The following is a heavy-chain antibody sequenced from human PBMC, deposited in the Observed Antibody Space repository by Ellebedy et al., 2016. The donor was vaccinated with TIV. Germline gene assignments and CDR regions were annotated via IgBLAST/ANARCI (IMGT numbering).Heavy chain of an antibody. CDR2: INPSGGST. CDR1: GYTFSSYH. CDR3: ARDQAEGRSSDY. J-gene: IGHJ4*02. V-gene: IGHV1-46*01. D-gene: IGHD6-13*01. Sequence: AASVKVSCKASGYTFSSYHMQWVRQAPGQGLEWMGIINPSGGSTDYAQKFQGRVTMTRDTSTSTVYMELSSLRSEDTVVYYCARDQAEGRSSDYWGQGTLVTVSS.